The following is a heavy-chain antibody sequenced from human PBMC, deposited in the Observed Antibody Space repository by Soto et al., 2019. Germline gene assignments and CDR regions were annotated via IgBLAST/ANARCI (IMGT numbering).Heavy chain of an antibody. CDR2: INGDGSYT. CDR1: GFTFSSYW. D-gene: IGHD2-21*01. CDR3: ARACDYMMPTAY. J-gene: IGHJ4*02. V-gene: IGHV3-74*01. Sequence: EVLLVESGGGLVQPGGSLRLSCAASGFTFSSYWMYWVRQAPGKGLVWLSRINGDGSYTSYADSAKGRFTISRDNAKNTLYLQMHSLRAEDTALYYCARACDYMMPTAYWGQGTLVTVSS.